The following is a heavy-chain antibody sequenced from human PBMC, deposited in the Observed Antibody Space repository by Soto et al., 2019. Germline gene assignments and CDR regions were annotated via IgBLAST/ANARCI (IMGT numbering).Heavy chain of an antibody. V-gene: IGHV3-33*01. CDR2: IWYDGSDK. D-gene: IGHD6-6*01. CDR1: GFSFGSYA. J-gene: IGHJ4*02. Sequence: GGSLRLSCAASGFSFGSYAMHWVRQAPGKGLEWLTVIWYDGSDKYYANSVKDRFTISRDNSRNTLYLQMNSLRAEDTAIYYCARGAISARPDYWGQGTRVTVSS. CDR3: ARGAISARPDY.